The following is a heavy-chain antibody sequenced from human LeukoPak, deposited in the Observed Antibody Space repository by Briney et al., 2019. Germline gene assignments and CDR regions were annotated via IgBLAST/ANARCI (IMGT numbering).Heavy chain of an antibody. D-gene: IGHD6-13*01. CDR2: ILHTGST. CDR1: GYHY. CDR3: ARGPAAVHP. Sequence: SETLSLTCAVSGYHYWIWIRQPPGKGLEWIGEILHTGSTNYNPSFKSRVSISMDTSKNQFFLRLTSVTAADTAVYYCARGPAAVHPWGQGTLVTVSS. J-gene: IGHJ5*02. V-gene: IGHV4-34*12.